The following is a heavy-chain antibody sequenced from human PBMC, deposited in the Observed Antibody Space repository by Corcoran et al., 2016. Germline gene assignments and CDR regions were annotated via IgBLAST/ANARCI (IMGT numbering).Heavy chain of an antibody. CDR2: ISSGSSNI. CDR1: GFTFSSYS. V-gene: IGHV3-48*02. CDR3: ARDRGSTNLPRGRFYY. J-gene: IGHJ4*02. D-gene: IGHD3-10*01. Sequence: EVQLVESGGGLAQPGGSLRLSCTASGFTFSSYSMNWVRQAPGKGLEWVSHISSGSSNIYYADSVKGRFTISRDNADNSLYLQMNSLTDEDTAVYYCARDRGSTNLPRGRFYYWGQGTLVTVSS.